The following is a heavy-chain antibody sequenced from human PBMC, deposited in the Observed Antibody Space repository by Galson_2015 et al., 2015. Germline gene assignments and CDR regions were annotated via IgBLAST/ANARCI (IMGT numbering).Heavy chain of an antibody. CDR2: IGGSGGST. Sequence: SLRLSCAASGFTFSSYAMSWVRQAPGKGLEWVSAIGGSGGSTYYADSVKGRFTISRDNSKNTLYLQMNSLRAEDTAVYYCAKHRLSSSWYGYWGQGTLVTVSS. CDR3: AKHRLSSSWYGY. J-gene: IGHJ4*02. CDR1: GFTFSSYA. V-gene: IGHV3-23*01. D-gene: IGHD6-13*01.